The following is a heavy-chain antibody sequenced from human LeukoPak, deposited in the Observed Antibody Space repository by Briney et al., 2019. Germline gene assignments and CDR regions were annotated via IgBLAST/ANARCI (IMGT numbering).Heavy chain of an antibody. J-gene: IGHJ4*02. V-gene: IGHV3-9*01. CDR3: AKTRWFGEAHFDY. D-gene: IGHD3-10*01. CDR1: GFTFDDYA. CDR2: ISWNSGSI. Sequence: ALRLSCAASGFTFDDYAMHWVRPAPGKGLEWVSGISWNSGSIGYADYVKGRFTISRDNAKNSLYLQMNSLRAEDTALYYCAKTRWFGEAHFDYWGQGTLVTVSS.